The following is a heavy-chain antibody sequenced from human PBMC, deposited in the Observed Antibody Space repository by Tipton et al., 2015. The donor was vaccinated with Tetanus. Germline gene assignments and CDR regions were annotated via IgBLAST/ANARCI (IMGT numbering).Heavy chain of an antibody. CDR3: AGVTAQRTELCVEH. Sequence: TLSLTCTVSGGSINSGTFYWDWIRQTPGKGLEWIGEINHRGGTSYNPSLKSRVTTSVDTSKNQFSLKMSSVTAADTAVYYCAGVTAQRTELCVEHWGQGTQVTGSS. J-gene: IGHJ1*01. CDR2: INHRGGT. V-gene: IGHV4-39*07. D-gene: IGHD2-2*01. CDR1: GGSINSGTFY.